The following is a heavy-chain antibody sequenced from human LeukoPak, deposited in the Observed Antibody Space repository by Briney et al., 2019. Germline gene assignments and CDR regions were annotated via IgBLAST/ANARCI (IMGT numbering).Heavy chain of an antibody. CDR2: IYYSGST. CDR1: GGSISSSSYY. D-gene: IGHD3-10*01. CDR3: ARGIMVRGTDAFDI. V-gene: IGHV4-39*07. Sequence: SETLSLTCTVSGGSISSSSYYWGWIRQPPGKGLEWIGSIYYSGSTYYNPSLKSRVTISVDTSKNQFSLKLSSVTAADTAVYYCARGIMVRGTDAFDIWGQGTMVTVSS. J-gene: IGHJ3*02.